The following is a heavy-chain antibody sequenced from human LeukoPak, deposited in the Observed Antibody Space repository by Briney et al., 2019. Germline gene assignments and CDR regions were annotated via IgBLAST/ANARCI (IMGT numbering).Heavy chain of an antibody. CDR2: INSDGSST. D-gene: IGHD3-10*01. CDR3: AVGVGDH. V-gene: IGHV3-74*01. Sequence: GGSLRLSCGASGFSFSTYWMHWVRQAPGKGLVWVSRINSDGSSTTYADSVKGRFTISRDNAKNTLYLQMNSLRAEDTAVYYCAVGVGDHWGQGTLVTVFS. J-gene: IGHJ4*02. CDR1: GFSFSTYW.